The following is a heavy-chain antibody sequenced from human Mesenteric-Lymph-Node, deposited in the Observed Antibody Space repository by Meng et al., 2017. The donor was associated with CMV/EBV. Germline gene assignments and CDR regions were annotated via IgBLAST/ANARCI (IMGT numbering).Heavy chain of an antibody. D-gene: IGHD2-2*01. CDR1: GFTFSSYA. J-gene: IGHJ4*02. V-gene: IGHV3-30*14. Sequence: GESLKISCAASGFTFSSYAMHWVRQAPGKGLEWVAVISYDGSNKYYADSVKGRFTISRDNSKNTLYLQMNSLRAEDTAVYYCARGPGGSSTSYLDYWGQGTLVTVSS. CDR2: ISYDGSNK. CDR3: ARGPGGSSTSYLDY.